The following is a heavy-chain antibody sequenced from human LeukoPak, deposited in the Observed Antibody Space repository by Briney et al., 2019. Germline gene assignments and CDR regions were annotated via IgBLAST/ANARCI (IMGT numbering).Heavy chain of an antibody. Sequence: GGSLRLSCTASGFTFGDYAMSWFRQAPGKGLEWVAVISYDGSNKYYADSVKGRFTISRDNSKNTLYLQMNSLRAEDTAVYYCARGEDFWSGYFAYWGQGTLVTVSS. D-gene: IGHD3-3*01. CDR1: GFTFGDYA. J-gene: IGHJ4*02. V-gene: IGHV3-30*04. CDR3: ARGEDFWSGYFAY. CDR2: ISYDGSNK.